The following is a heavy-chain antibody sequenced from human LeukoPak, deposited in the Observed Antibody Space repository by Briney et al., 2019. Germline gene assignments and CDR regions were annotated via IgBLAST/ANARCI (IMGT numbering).Heavy chain of an antibody. V-gene: IGHV3-15*01. Sequence: PGGSLRLSCAASGFTFSNAWMSWVRQAPGKGLECGGRIKSKTDGGTTNYAAPVKGRFTISRDDSKNTLYLQMNSLKTEDTAVYYCTTDLYYDSSGYRKRIDYWGQGTLVTVSS. J-gene: IGHJ4*02. CDR3: TTDLYYDSSGYRKRIDY. CDR2: IKSKTDGGTT. CDR1: GFTFSNAW. D-gene: IGHD3-22*01.